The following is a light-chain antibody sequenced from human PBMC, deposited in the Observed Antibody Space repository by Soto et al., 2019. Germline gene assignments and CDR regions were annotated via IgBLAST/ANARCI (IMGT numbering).Light chain of an antibody. J-gene: IGKJ1*01. CDR1: QGISSY. V-gene: IGKV1-8*01. CDR3: QQYYSYPT. CDR2: AAS. Sequence: AIRMTQSPSSLSASTGDRVTITCRASQGISSYLAWYQQKPGKAPKLLIYAASTLQSGVPSRLSGSGSGTDFTLTFSCLQSEDFATYYCQQYYSYPTFGQGTKVEIK.